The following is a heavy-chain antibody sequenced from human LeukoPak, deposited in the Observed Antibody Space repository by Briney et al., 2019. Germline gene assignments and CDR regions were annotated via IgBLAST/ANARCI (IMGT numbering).Heavy chain of an antibody. CDR1: GFTFSSYS. J-gene: IGHJ4*02. CDR3: ARGLSEMATLFDY. V-gene: IGHV3-21*01. D-gene: IGHD5-24*01. Sequence: GGSLRPSCAASGFTFSSYSMNSARHAPGKGLEWVSSISSSSSYISYADSVKGRFTISRDNAKNSLYLQMNSLRTEDTAVYYCARGLSEMATLFDYWGQGTLVTVSS. CDR2: ISSSSSYI.